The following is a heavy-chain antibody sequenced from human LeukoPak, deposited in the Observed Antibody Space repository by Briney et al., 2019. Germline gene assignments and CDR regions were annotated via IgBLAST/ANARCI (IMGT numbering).Heavy chain of an antibody. Sequence: ASVKVSCKASGYTFTGYYIHWVRQAPGQGLEWMGWINPNSGGTNYAQKFQGRVTMTRDTSISTAYMELSRLRSDDTAVYYCARTSGSYYRVFDYWGQGTLVTVSS. D-gene: IGHD1-26*01. CDR2: INPNSGGT. CDR1: GYTFTGYY. CDR3: ARTSGSYYRVFDY. V-gene: IGHV1-2*02. J-gene: IGHJ4*02.